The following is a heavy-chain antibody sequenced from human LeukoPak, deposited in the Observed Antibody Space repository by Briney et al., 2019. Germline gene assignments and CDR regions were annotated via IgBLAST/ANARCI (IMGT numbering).Heavy chain of an antibody. Sequence: PGGSLRLSCAASGFTFSSYGMHWVRQAPGKGLEWVAVISYDGSNKYYADSVKGRFTISRDNSKNTLYLQMNSLRTEDTAVYYCVKLYGDSNYWGQGTLVTVSS. CDR1: GFTFSSYG. CDR3: VKLYGDSNY. D-gene: IGHD4-17*01. V-gene: IGHV3-30*18. J-gene: IGHJ4*02. CDR2: ISYDGSNK.